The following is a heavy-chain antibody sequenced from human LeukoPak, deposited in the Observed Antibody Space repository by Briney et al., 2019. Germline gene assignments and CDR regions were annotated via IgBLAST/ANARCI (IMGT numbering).Heavy chain of an antibody. CDR2: ISSSSTI. CDR3: AKLLLWSTTDY. V-gene: IGHV3-48*01. D-gene: IGHD2-15*01. CDR1: GFTFSSYS. Sequence: GGSLRLSCAASGFTFSSYSMNWVRQAPGKGLEWVSYISSSSTIYYADSVKGRFTISRDNSKNTLYLQMNSLRAEDTAVYYCAKLLLWSTTDYWGQGTLVTVSS. J-gene: IGHJ4*02.